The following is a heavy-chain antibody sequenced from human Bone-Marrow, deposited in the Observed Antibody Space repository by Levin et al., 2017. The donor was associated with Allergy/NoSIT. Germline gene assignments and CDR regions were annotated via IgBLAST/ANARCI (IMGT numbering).Heavy chain of an antibody. CDR1: GYSFTSYW. V-gene: IGHV5-10-1*01. J-gene: IGHJ4*02. D-gene: IGHD6-19*01. CDR3: ARRDSSGWYPDDY. Sequence: GGSLRLSCKGSGYSFTSYWISWVRQMPGKGLEWMGRIDPSDSYTNYSPSFQGHVTISADKSISTAYLQWSSLKASDTAMYYCARRDSSGWYPDDYWGQGTLVTVSS. CDR2: IDPSDSYT.